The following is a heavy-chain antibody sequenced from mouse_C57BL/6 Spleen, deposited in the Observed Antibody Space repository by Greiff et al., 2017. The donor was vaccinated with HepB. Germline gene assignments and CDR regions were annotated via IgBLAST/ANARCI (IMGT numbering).Heavy chain of an antibody. CDR1: GYAFSSYW. CDR3: ARRADGNYWYFDV. CDR2: IYPGDGDT. V-gene: IGHV1-80*01. D-gene: IGHD2-1*01. J-gene: IGHJ1*03. Sequence: QVQLKQSGAELVKPGASVKISCKASGYAFSSYWMNWVKQRPGKGLEWIGQIYPGDGDTNYNGKFKGKATLTADKSSSTAYMQLSSLTSEDSAVYFCARRADGNYWYFDVWGTGTTVTVSS.